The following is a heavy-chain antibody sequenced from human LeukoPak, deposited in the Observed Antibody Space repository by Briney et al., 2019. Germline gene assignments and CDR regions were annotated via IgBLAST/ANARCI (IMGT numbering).Heavy chain of an antibody. D-gene: IGHD6-13*01. CDR3: ARGIAATGQYYFDY. V-gene: IGHV4-39*01. CDR2: IYYSGST. J-gene: IGHJ4*02. CDR1: GGSITSGSSY. Sequence: SETLSLTCTVSGGSITSGSSYWAWIRQPPAKGLEWIGTIYYSGSTYYNPSLKSRVTISVDTSKNQFSLDLTSVTAADTAVYYCARGIAATGQYYFDYWGQGTLVTVSS.